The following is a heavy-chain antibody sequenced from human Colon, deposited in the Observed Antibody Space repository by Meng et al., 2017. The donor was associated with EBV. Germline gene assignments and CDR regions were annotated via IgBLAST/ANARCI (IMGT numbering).Heavy chain of an antibody. CDR2: IYYSGST. CDR1: GGSVSSGGYY. V-gene: IGHV4-31*03. Sequence: VQLQESRPGLVKPSQTLSLTCTVSGGSVSSGGYYRTWIRQHPGKGLEWFGHIYYSGSTFYNPSLKRRVIISIDTSKNQFSLNLRSVTAADTAVYYCARVSSGWDYFDYWGQGTLVTVSS. J-gene: IGHJ4*02. CDR3: ARVSSGWDYFDY. D-gene: IGHD6-19*01.